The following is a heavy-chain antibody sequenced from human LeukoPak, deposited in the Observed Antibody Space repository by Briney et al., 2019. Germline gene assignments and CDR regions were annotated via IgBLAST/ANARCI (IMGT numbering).Heavy chain of an antibody. D-gene: IGHD3-22*01. J-gene: IGHJ3*02. CDR3: TLLPPDALDI. Sequence: PGGSLRLSCEFSGFTFSNYWMHWVRQAPGKGLVWVSNINSDGSRTGYADSVRGRFIISRDNAKNTLYLQMNSLRDEDTAIYYCTLLPPDALDIWGPGTVVTVSS. CDR1: GFTFSNYW. V-gene: IGHV3-74*01. CDR2: INSDGSRT.